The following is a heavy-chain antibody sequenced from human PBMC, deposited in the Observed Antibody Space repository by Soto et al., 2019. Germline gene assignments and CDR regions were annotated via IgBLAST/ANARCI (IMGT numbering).Heavy chain of an antibody. J-gene: IGHJ6*02. CDR2: IYYSGST. CDR3: ARDRVVRGVRVMDV. V-gene: IGHV4-59*01. D-gene: IGHD3-10*01. CDR1: GGSIYTYY. Sequence: SETLSLTCNVSGGSIYTYYWNWIRQSPGKGLEWIGYIYYSGSTNYSPSLKSRVTISVDTSKNQFSLKLSSVTAADTAVYYCARDRVVRGVRVMDVWGQGTTVTVSS.